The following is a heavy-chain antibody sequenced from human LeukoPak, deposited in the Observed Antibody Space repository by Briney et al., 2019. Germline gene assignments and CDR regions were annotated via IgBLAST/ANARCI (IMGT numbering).Heavy chain of an antibody. V-gene: IGHV3-7*03. D-gene: IGHD3-3*01. CDR2: IKHDGSEK. CDR3: ARDFGMMQLPSDDY. CDR1: GFTFSSYW. J-gene: IGHJ4*02. Sequence: GGSLRLSCAASGFTFSSYWMIWVRQPPGKRLEWVASIKHDGSEKYYVDSVKGQFTISRDNAENSLFLQMNSLRTEDTAMYYCARDFGMMQLPSDDYWGQGTLVTVSS.